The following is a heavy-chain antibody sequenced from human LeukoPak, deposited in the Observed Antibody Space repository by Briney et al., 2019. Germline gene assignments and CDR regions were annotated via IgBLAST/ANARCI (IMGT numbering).Heavy chain of an antibody. CDR2: IYYSGHI. J-gene: IGHJ6*03. CDR1: GGSIRSSSHY. CDR3: ARGRYNWTGRAPYMDV. D-gene: IGHD1-20*01. Sequence: SETLSLTCTVSGGSIRSSSHYWGWIRQPPGKGLEWIGSIYYSGHIYYNPSLKSRVTISVDTSKNQFSLKLSSVTAADTAVYYCARGRYNWTGRAPYMDVWGKGTTVTVSS. V-gene: IGHV4-39*07.